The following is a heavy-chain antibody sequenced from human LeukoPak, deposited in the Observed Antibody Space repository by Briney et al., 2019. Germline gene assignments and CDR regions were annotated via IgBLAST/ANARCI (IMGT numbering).Heavy chain of an antibody. J-gene: IGHJ4*01. Sequence: GGSLRLSCATSGFTFSTYAMTWVRQAPGKGLEWVSAIDVYSTKTNYADSVKGRFTISRDNSRNTLYLRMNSLRGEDTAIYYCARDWKADFWGHGTLVTVSS. D-gene: IGHD1-1*01. CDR3: ARDWKADF. CDR1: GFTFSTYA. CDR2: IDVYSTKT. V-gene: IGHV3-23*01.